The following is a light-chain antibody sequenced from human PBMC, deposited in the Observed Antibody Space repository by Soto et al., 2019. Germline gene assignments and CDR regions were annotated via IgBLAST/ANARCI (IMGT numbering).Light chain of an antibody. CDR2: RAS. CDR3: QQYNNYST. Sequence: DIQMTQYPSTLSASVGDRVTITFRASQSISSWLAWYQQKPGKAPKLLIYRASSLESGVPSRFSGSGSGTKFTLTISSLQPDDFATYFCQQYNNYSTFGQGTKVDIK. J-gene: IGKJ1*01. CDR1: QSISSW. V-gene: IGKV1-5*03.